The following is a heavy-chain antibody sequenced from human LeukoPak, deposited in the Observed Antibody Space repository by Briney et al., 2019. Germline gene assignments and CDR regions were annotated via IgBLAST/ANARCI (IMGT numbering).Heavy chain of an antibody. CDR3: ARGANWGSYFDY. Sequence: GGPLRLSCAASGFTVSSNYMSWVRQAPGKGLEWVSVIYSGGSTYYADSVKGRFTISRDNSKNTLYLQMNSLRAEDTAVYYCARGANWGSYFDYWGQGTLVTVSS. V-gene: IGHV3-66*02. D-gene: IGHD7-27*01. CDR1: GFTVSSNY. CDR2: IYSGGST. J-gene: IGHJ4*02.